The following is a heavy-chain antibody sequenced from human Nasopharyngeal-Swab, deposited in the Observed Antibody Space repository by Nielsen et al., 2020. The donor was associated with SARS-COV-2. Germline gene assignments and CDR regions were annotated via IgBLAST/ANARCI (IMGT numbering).Heavy chain of an antibody. V-gene: IGHV1-2*02. Sequence: ASVKVSCKASGYTFTSYDINWVRQATGQGLEWMGWINPNSGGTNYAQKFQGRVTMTRDTSISTAYMELSRLRSDDTAVYYCARSRVFVVVPADYVDSRDAFDIWGQGTMVTVSS. J-gene: IGHJ3*02. CDR3: ARSRVFVVVPADYVDSRDAFDI. CDR2: INPNSGGT. D-gene: IGHD2-2*01. CDR1: GYTFTSYD.